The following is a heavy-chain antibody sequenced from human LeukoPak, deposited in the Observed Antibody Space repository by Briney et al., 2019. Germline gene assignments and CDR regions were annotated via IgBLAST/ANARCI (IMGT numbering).Heavy chain of an antibody. CDR1: GGAFSGYY. V-gene: IGHV4-34*01. Sequence: PSETLSLTCAVYGGAFSGYYWSWIRQPPGKGLEWIGEINHSGSTNYNPSLKSRVTISVDTSKNQFSLKLSSVTAADTAVYYCARAVAGKKYFQHWGQGTLVTVS. CDR3: ARAVAGKKYFQH. J-gene: IGHJ1*01. CDR2: INHSGST. D-gene: IGHD6-19*01.